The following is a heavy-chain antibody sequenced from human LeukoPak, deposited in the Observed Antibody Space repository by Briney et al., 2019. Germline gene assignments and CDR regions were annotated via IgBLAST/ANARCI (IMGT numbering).Heavy chain of an antibody. CDR1: RFTIGSYW. J-gene: IGHJ6*02. D-gene: IGHD6-13*01. Sequence: TGGSLRISCAASRFTIGSYWMSWVRQAPGKGLEWVANIKQDGSENYYVDSVKGRFTISRDNAKSSLYLQMNSLRADDTAVYYCARVGAASGTPYYYGMDVWGQGTTVTVSS. CDR3: ARVGAASGTPYYYGMDV. CDR2: IKQDGSEN. V-gene: IGHV3-7*03.